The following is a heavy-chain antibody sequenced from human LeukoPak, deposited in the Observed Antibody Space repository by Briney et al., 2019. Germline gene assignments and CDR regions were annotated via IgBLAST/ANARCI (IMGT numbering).Heavy chain of an antibody. CDR1: GGSISSGGYY. J-gene: IGHJ4*02. V-gene: IGHV4-39*07. Sequence: SETLSLTCTVSGGSISSGGYYWGWIRQPPGKGLEWIGSIYYSGSTYYNPSLKSRVTISVDTSKNQFSLKLSSVTAADTAVYYCAREPPGMWRSSWYDYWGQGTLVTVSS. CDR2: IYYSGST. CDR3: AREPPGMWRSSWYDY. D-gene: IGHD6-13*01.